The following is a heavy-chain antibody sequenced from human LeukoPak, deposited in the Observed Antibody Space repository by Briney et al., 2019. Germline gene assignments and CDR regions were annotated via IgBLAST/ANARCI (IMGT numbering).Heavy chain of an antibody. Sequence: ASVKVSCKASGYTFTSYGISWVRQAPGQGLEWMGWISAYNGNTNYAQKLQGRVIMTTDTSTSTAYMELRSLRSDDTAVYYCARVRETYYDILTGYSDYWGQGTLVTVSS. D-gene: IGHD3-9*01. CDR1: GYTFTSYG. CDR3: ARVRETYYDILTGYSDY. J-gene: IGHJ4*02. V-gene: IGHV1-18*01. CDR2: ISAYNGNT.